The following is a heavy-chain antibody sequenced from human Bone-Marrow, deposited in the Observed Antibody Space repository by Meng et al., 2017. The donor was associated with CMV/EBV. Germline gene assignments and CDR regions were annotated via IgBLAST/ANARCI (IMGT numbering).Heavy chain of an antibody. Sequence: SETLSRTCTVSGGSISSYYWSWIRQPPGKGLEWIGYIYYSGSTNYNPSLKSRVTISVDTSKNQFSLKLSSVTAADTAVYYCAGGYSSGPTYYYYGMGVWGQGTTVTVSS. CDR2: IYYSGST. CDR1: GGSISSYY. D-gene: IGHD6-19*01. CDR3: AGGYSSGPTYYYYGMGV. V-gene: IGHV4-59*01. J-gene: IGHJ6*02.